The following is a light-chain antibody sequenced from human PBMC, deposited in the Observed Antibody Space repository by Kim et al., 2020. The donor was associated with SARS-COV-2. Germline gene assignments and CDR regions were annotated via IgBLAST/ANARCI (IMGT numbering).Light chain of an antibody. CDR1: QSVSSY. CDR3: QQRSNSLT. J-gene: IGKJ1*01. CDR2: DAS. Sequence: SLSPGERATLSGRASQSVSSYLAWYQQKPGQAPRLLIYDASNRATGIPARFSGSGSGTDFTLTISSLEPEDFAVYYCQQRSNSLTFGQGTKVDIK. V-gene: IGKV3-11*01.